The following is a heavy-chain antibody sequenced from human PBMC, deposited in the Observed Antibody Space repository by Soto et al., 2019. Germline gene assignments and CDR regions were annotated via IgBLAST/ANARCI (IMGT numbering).Heavy chain of an antibody. CDR1: GFTFSSYA. Sequence: QVQLVESGGGVVQPGRSLRLSCAASGFTFSSYAMHWVRQAPGKGLEWVAVISYDGSNKYYADSVKGRFTISRDNSKNTLYLQMNSLRAEDTAVYYCARATGSTVTKPTDYWGKGTLVTVSS. D-gene: IGHD4-17*01. J-gene: IGHJ4*02. CDR3: ARATGSTVTKPTDY. V-gene: IGHV3-30-3*01. CDR2: ISYDGSNK.